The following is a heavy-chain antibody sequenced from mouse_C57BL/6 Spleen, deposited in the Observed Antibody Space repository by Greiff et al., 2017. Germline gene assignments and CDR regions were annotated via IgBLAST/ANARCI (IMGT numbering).Heavy chain of an antibody. J-gene: IGHJ3*01. CDR1: GYTFTSYW. Sequence: QVQLQQPGAELVKPGASVKLSCKASGYTFTSYWMHWVKQRPGQGLEWIGMIHPNSGSTNYNEKFKSKATLTVDKSSSTAYMQLSSLASEDSAGYYCANCYGYDAIAYWGQGTLVTVSA. CDR3: ANCYGYDAIAY. CDR2: IHPNSGST. V-gene: IGHV1-64*01. D-gene: IGHD2-2*01.